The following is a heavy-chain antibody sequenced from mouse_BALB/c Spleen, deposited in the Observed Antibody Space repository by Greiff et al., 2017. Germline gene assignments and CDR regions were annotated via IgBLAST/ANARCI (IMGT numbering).Heavy chain of an antibody. CDR1: GFSLTSYG. J-gene: IGHJ3*01. D-gene: IGHD1-1*02. CDR3: AREGGSLAY. V-gene: IGHV2-9*02. Sequence: QVQLKESGPGLVAPSQSLSITCTVSGFSLTSYGVHWVRQPPGKGLEWLGVIWAGGSTNYNSALMSRLSISKDNSKSQVFLKMNSLQTDDTAMYYCAREGGSLAYWGQGTLVTVSA. CDR2: IWAGGST.